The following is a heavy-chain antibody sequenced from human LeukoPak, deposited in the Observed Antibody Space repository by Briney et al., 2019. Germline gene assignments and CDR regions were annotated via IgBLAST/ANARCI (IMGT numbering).Heavy chain of an antibody. CDR2: IKGKTDGGTT. V-gene: IGHV3-15*01. Sequence: GGSVRLSCAASGFTFSNACMSWVRQAPGKGLEWVGHIKGKTDGGTTDYAAPVQGRFTISRDDSKNTLFLQMNSLKTEDTAVYYCTTGTWIQLWLADYWGRGTLVTVSS. CDR3: TTGTWIQLWLADY. D-gene: IGHD5-18*01. CDR1: GFTFSNAC. J-gene: IGHJ4*02.